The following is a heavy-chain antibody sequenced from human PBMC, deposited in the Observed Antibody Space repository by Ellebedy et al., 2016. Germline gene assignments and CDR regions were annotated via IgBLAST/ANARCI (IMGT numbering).Heavy chain of an antibody. D-gene: IGHD3-10*01. J-gene: IGHJ5*02. Sequence: SVKVSXKASGGTFSSYAISWVRQAPGQGLEWMGGIIPIFGTANYAQKFQGRVTITADESTSTAYMELSSLRSEDTAVYYCARDPLDITMVRGVIITLDPWGQGTLVTVSS. CDR2: IIPIFGTA. CDR3: ARDPLDITMVRGVIITLDP. CDR1: GGTFSSYA. V-gene: IGHV1-69*13.